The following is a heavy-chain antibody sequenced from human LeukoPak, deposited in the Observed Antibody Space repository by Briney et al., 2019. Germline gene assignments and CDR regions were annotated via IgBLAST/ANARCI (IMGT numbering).Heavy chain of an antibody. CDR2: IYTSGST. Sequence: SETLSLTCTVSGGSISSGSYYWSWIRQPAGKGLEWIGRIYTSGSTNYNPSLKSRVTISVDTSKNQFSLKLSSVTAADTAVYYCARAPGYYYGSGSYSYHMDVWGKGTTVTISS. CDR1: GGSISSGSYY. J-gene: IGHJ6*03. D-gene: IGHD3-10*01. CDR3: ARAPGYYYGSGSYSYHMDV. V-gene: IGHV4-61*02.